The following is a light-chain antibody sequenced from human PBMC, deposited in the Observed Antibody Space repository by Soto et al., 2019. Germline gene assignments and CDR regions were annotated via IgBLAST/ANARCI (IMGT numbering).Light chain of an antibody. J-gene: IGLJ1*01. Sequence: QSALTQPPSASGSPGQSVTISCTGTSSDVGGYKFVSWYQQHPGKAPKLIIYEVSQRPSGVPDRFSASKSGDTASLTVSGLRAEDAADYYCSSYAGSNMGVFGSGTKLTVL. CDR1: SSDVGGYKF. CDR3: SSYAGSNMGV. CDR2: EVS. V-gene: IGLV2-8*01.